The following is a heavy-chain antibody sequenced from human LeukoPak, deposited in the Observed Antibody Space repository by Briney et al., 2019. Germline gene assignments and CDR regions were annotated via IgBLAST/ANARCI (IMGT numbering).Heavy chain of an antibody. J-gene: IGHJ4*02. CDR3: ARDKGSGTYQMAN. Sequence: ASVTVSCTASGYTFTSYYIHWVRQAPGQGLEWLGIINPNGGYTTYAQKFQGRVTMTRDTSMNTVYMELSSLRSEDTAVYYCARDKGSGTYQMANWGQGTLVTVSS. CDR2: INPNGGYT. V-gene: IGHV1-46*01. CDR1: GYTFTSYY. D-gene: IGHD3-10*01.